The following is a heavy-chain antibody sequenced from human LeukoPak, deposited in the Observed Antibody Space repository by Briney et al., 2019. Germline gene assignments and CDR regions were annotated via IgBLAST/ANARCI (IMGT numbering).Heavy chain of an antibody. CDR3: ARERDYYDSSGYYYYFDY. CDR2: IYYSGST. Sequence: SETLSLTCTVSGGSISSSSYYWSWIRQPPGKGLEWIGSIYYSGSTYYNPSLKSRVTISVDTSKNQFSLKLSSVTAADTAVYYCARERDYYDSSGYYYYFDYWGQGTLVTVSS. CDR1: GGSISSSSYY. V-gene: IGHV4-39*07. J-gene: IGHJ4*02. D-gene: IGHD3-22*01.